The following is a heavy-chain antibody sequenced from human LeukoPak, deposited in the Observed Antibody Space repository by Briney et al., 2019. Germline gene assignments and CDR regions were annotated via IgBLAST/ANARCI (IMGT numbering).Heavy chain of an antibody. CDR1: GYTFTSYG. D-gene: IGHD2-2*01. CDR3: ARERGDIVVDRGSYPDY. J-gene: IGHJ4*02. CDR2: ISAYNGNT. Sequence: ASVKVSCKASGYTFTSYGISWVRQAPGQGLEWMGWISAYNGNTNYAQKLQGRVTMTTDTSTSTAYMELRSLRSDDTAVYYCARERGDIVVDRGSYPDYWGQGTLVTVSS. V-gene: IGHV1-18*01.